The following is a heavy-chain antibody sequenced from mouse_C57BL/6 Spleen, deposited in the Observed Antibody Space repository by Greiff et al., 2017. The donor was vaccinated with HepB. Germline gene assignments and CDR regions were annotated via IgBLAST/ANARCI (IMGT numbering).Heavy chain of an antibody. CDR1: GYTFTDYE. Sequence: QVQLQQSGAELVRPGASVTLSCKASGYTFTDYEMHWVKQTPVHGLEWIGAIDPETGGTAYNQKFKGKAILTADKSSSTAYMELLSLTSEDSAVYYCTNYSNLGYWGQGTLVTVSA. V-gene: IGHV1-15*01. CDR3: TNYSNLGY. D-gene: IGHD2-5*01. J-gene: IGHJ3*01. CDR2: IDPETGGT.